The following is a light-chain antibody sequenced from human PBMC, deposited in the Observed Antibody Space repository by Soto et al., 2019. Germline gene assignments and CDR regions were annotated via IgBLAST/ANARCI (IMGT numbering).Light chain of an antibody. CDR1: RTVVNNY. CDR3: QQCATAPRT. V-gene: IGKV3-20*01. J-gene: IGKJ1*01. CDR2: DAS. Sequence: EIVLTQSPGTLSLSPGERATLSCRASRTVVNNYLAWYQQKPGQAPRLLVDDASRRAAGIPDRFSGSGSGTDFTLTISRLEPEDFAVYYCQQCATAPRTFGPGTKVEIK.